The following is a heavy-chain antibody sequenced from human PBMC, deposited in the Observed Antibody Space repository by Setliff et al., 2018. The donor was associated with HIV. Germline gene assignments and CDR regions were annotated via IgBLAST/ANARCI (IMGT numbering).Heavy chain of an antibody. Sequence: SETLSLTCTVSGGSIDSGGYYWVWIRQPALKGLEWIGRIYTSGLTNYNPSLKSRVTISVDTSKNQVSLKLSSVTASDTAVYYCARARYIVIRGDAGMDVWGPGTTVTVSS. V-gene: IGHV4-61*02. CDR3: ARARYIVIRGDAGMDV. CDR2: IYTSGLT. CDR1: GGSIDSGGYY. D-gene: IGHD3-10*01. J-gene: IGHJ6*02.